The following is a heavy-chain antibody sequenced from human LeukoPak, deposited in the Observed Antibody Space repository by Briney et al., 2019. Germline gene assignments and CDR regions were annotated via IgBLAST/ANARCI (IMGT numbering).Heavy chain of an antibody. CDR1: GGSFSSHY. D-gene: IGHD4-17*01. J-gene: IGHJ3*01. CDR2: ISYIGST. CDR3: ARDPTTVTKGLDF. V-gene: IGHV4-59*11. Sequence: SETLSLTCTVSGGSFSSHYWSWIRQPPGKGLEWIGYISYIGSTNYNPSLKSRVTISVDTSKKQFSLKLSSVTAADTAVCYCARDPTTVTKGLDFWGQGTMVTVPS.